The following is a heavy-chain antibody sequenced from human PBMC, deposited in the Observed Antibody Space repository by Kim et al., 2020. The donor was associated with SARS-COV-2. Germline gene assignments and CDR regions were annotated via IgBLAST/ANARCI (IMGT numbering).Heavy chain of an antibody. D-gene: IGHD4-17*01. CDR1: GFTFSSYA. J-gene: IGHJ4*02. CDR3: ARDIDYGDYGGGNYFDY. CDR2: ISYDGSNK. Sequence: GGSLRLSCAASGFTFSSYAMHWVRQAPGKGLEWVAVISYDGSNKYYADSVKGRFTISRDNSKNTLYLQMNSLRAEDTAVYYCARDIDYGDYGGGNYFDYWGQGTLVTVSS. V-gene: IGHV3-30*04.